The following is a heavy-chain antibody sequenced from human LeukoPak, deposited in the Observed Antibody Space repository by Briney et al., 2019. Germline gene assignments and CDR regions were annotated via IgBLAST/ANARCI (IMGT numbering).Heavy chain of an antibody. CDR1: GFTFSSYS. D-gene: IGHD1-26*01. CDR3: ARRKEQWELPIDY. V-gene: IGHV3-48*04. J-gene: IGHJ4*02. Sequence: GGCLRLSCAASGFTFSSYSMNWVRQAPGKGLEWVSYISSSSSTIYYADSVKGRFTISRDNAKNSLYLQMNSLRAEDTAVYYCARRKEQWELPIDYWGQGTLVTVSS. CDR2: ISSSSSTI.